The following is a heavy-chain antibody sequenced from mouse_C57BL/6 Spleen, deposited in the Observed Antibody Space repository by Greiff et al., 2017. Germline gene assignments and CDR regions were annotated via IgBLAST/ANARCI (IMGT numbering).Heavy chain of an antibody. CDR2: IYPGDGDT. CDR3: ARDEGYYGYFDV. Sequence: VQLQQSGPELVKPGASVKISCKASGYAFSSSWMNWVKQRPGKGLEWIGRIYPGDGDTNYNGKFKGKATLTADKSSSTAYMQLSSLTSEDSAVYFCARDEGYYGYFDVWGTGTTVTVSS. J-gene: IGHJ1*03. CDR1: GYAFSSSW. V-gene: IGHV1-82*01.